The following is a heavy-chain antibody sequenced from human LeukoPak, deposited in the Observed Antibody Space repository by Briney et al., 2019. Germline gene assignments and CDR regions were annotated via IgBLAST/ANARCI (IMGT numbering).Heavy chain of an antibody. D-gene: IGHD3-9*01. Sequence: GGSLRLSCVASGFTFSNYAMSWVRQAPGKGLEWVSAITGSGTNRYYADSLKGRFTTSRDNSKNTVFLQMNSLRHEDTAIYYCVIWGDYDVLSGYYVPDYWGQGTLVTVAS. V-gene: IGHV3-23*01. CDR2: ITGSGTNR. CDR3: VIWGDYDVLSGYYVPDY. J-gene: IGHJ4*02. CDR1: GFTFSNYA.